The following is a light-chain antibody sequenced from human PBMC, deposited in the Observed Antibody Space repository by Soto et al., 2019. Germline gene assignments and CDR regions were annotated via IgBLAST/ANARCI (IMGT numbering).Light chain of an antibody. CDR2: GAS. CDR3: QQYNNWPPIT. J-gene: IGKJ5*01. CDR1: QSVSSK. Sequence: ETVMTQSPATLSVSPGERATLSCWASQSVSSKLACYQQKPGQAPRLLIYGASTRATGIPARFSGSGSGTEFTLSISSLQSEDSAVYYCQQYNNWPPITFGQGTRLEIK. V-gene: IGKV3D-15*01.